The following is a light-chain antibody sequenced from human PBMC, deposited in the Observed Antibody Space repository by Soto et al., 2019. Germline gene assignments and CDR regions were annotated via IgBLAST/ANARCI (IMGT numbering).Light chain of an antibody. CDR2: GAS. CDR3: QQRGNWPPIT. J-gene: IGKJ5*01. Sequence: ETVLTQSPATLSLSPGERATLSCRASQSVDSYLAWYQQKPGQAPRLLIYGASTRATGIPARFSGSGSGTDFTLTISSLEPEDFAVYYCQQRGNWPPITFGQGTRLEVK. CDR1: QSVDSY. V-gene: IGKV3-11*01.